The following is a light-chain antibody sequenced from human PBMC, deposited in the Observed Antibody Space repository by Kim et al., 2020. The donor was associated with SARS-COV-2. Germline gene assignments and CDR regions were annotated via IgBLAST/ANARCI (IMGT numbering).Light chain of an antibody. CDR3: QVWDTGSDHPI. J-gene: IGLJ2*01. Sequence: APGKTARLTGEENGIGLQTFHWYQQKPGQAPVLVIYYDTDRPSGIPERFSGSNSGNTATLTISRVEAGDEADYYCQVWDTGSDHPIFGGGTQLTVL. CDR1: GIGLQT. V-gene: IGLV3-21*04. CDR2: YDT.